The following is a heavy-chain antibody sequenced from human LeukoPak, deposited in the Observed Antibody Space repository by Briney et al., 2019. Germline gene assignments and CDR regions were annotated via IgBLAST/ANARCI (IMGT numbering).Heavy chain of an antibody. J-gene: IGHJ4*02. V-gene: IGHV4-34*01. D-gene: IGHD3-22*01. CDR2: INHSGST. Sequence: AETVSLTCAVYGGSFSGYYWSWIRQPPGKGLEWIGEINHSGSTNYNPSLKSRVTISVDTSKNQFSLKLSSVTAADTAVYYCARGRTYYYDSSGYQKPGWFDYWGQGTLVTVSS. CDR1: GGSFSGYY. CDR3: ARGRTYYYDSSGYQKPGWFDY.